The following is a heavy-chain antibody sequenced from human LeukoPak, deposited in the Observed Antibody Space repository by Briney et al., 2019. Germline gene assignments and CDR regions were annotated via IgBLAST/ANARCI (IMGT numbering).Heavy chain of an antibody. V-gene: IGHV3-66*01. J-gene: IGHJ4*02. CDR3: ARGPSGYHTT. D-gene: IGHD5-12*01. Sequence: GGSLRLSCAASEFSVGSNYMTWVRQAPGKGLEWVALIYSGGSTYYADSVKGRFTISRDNSKNTLYLQMNSLRAEDTAVYYCARGPSGYHTTGGQGTLVTVYS. CDR2: IYSGGST. CDR1: EFSVGSNY.